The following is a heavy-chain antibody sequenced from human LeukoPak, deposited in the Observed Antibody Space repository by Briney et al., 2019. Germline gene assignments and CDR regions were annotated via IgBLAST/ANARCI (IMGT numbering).Heavy chain of an antibody. J-gene: IGHJ4*02. CDR1: GFTFSSYW. V-gene: IGHV3-74*01. Sequence: PGGSLRLSCAASGFTFSSYWMHWVRQAPGKRLVWVSRINSDGSSTSYADSVKGRFTISRDNAKNTLYLQMNSLRAEDTAMYYCARDLGYSSGVDYWGQGTLVTVSS. CDR3: ARDLGYSSGVDY. D-gene: IGHD6-19*01. CDR2: INSDGSST.